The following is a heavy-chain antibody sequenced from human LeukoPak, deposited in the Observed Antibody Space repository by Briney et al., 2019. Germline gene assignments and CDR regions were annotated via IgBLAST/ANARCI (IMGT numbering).Heavy chain of an antibody. J-gene: IGHJ5*02. D-gene: IGHD5-12*01. CDR2: LYSSDTT. Sequence: TPSETLSLTCTVSGGSINTYYWSWIRQPAGKGLEWIGRLYSSDTTNYNPSLQGRVTMSVDTSKNQFSLRLTSVTDADTAVYYCARSRSPASAYSGYDGFSLGSWGQGTLVTVSS. V-gene: IGHV4-4*07. CDR3: ARSRSPASAYSGYDGFSLGS. CDR1: GGSINTYY.